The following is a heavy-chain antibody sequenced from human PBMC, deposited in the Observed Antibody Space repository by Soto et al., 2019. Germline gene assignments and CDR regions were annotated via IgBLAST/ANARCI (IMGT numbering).Heavy chain of an antibody. V-gene: IGHV2-5*01. CDR2: IYWNDDK. CDR1: GFSVSARGVG. D-gene: IGHD3-3*01. CDR3: AKTESWNGYYNAFDY. J-gene: IGHJ4*02. Sequence: PTLVNPTQTLTLTCALSGFSVSARGVGVGWIRQPPGKALEWLAIIYWNDDKLYRPSLQSRLTITKDTSKNQVVLTMTNMDPVDTAVYYCAKTESWNGYYNAFDYWGQGTQVTVSS.